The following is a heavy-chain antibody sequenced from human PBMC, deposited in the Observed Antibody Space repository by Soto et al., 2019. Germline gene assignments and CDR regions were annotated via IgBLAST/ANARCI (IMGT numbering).Heavy chain of an antibody. CDR2: ISAYNGNT. J-gene: IGHJ4*02. CDR1: GYTFTSYG. Sequence: QVQLVQSGAEVKKPGASVKVSCKASGYTFTSYGISWVRQAPGQGLEWMGWISAYNGNTNYAQKLQGRVTMTTDTSTSTAYMELRSLRSDDTAVYSCASHCSRTSCYGRAGGYWGQGTLVTVSS. CDR3: ASHCSRTSCYGRAGGY. V-gene: IGHV1-18*01. D-gene: IGHD2-2*01.